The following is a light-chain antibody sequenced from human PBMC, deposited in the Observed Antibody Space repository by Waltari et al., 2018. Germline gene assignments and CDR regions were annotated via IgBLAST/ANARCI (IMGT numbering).Light chain of an antibody. J-gene: IGKJ2*01. CDR3: QQYNNWPWYT. Sequence: EIVITQSPATLSVSPGERAPLSCRASQSVSSNLAWYQQKPGQAPRLLSYGASTRATGIPARFSGSGSGTEFTLTISSLQSEDVAVDYCQQYNNWPWYTFGQGTKLEIK. CDR2: GAS. V-gene: IGKV3-15*01. CDR1: QSVSSN.